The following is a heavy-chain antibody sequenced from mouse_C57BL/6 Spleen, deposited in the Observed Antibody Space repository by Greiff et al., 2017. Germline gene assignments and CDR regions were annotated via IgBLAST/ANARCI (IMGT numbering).Heavy chain of an antibody. CDR3: AISSSGYVAWFAY. D-gene: IGHD3-2*02. CDR1: GYTFTSYW. CDR2: IHPSDSDT. J-gene: IGHJ3*01. Sequence: QVQLQQPGAELVKPGASVKVSCKASGYTFTSYWMHWVQQRPGQGLEWIGRIHPSDSDTNYNQKFKGKATVTVDKASSPAYMQLSSLTSEDSAVYYCAISSSGYVAWFAYWGQGTLVTVSA. V-gene: IGHV1-74*01.